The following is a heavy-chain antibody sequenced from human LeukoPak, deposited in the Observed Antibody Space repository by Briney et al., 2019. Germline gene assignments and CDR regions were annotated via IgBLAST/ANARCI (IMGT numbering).Heavy chain of an antibody. J-gene: IGHJ2*01. CDR2: INPSGGST. CDR3: ARGCGVTALYWYFDL. Sequence: GASVKVSCKASGYTFTSYYMHWVRQASGQWLEWMGIINPSGGSTSYAQKFQGRVTMTRDTSTSTVYMELSSLRSEDTAVYYCARGCGVTALYWYFDLWGRGTLVTVSS. D-gene: IGHD2-21*02. V-gene: IGHV1-46*01. CDR1: GYTFTSYY.